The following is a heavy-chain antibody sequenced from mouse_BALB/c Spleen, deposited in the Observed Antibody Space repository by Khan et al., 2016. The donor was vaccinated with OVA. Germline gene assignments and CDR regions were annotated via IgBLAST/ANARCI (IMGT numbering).Heavy chain of an antibody. CDR3: ARRGLRWDFDY. CDR2: INPSTGYT. CDR1: GYTFINYW. D-gene: IGHD1-1*01. V-gene: IGHV1-7*01. J-gene: IGHJ2*01. Sequence: LQESGAELAKPGASVKMSCKASGYTFINYWILWIKQRPGQGLEWIGYINPSTGYTEYNQNSKDKATLTADKSSSTAYMQLSSLTSEDSTVYYCARRGLRWDFDYWGQGTTLTVSS.